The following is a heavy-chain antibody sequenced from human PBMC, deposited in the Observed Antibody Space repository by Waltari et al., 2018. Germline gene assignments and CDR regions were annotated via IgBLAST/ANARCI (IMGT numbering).Heavy chain of an antibody. V-gene: IGHV1-3*01. CDR3: ARDGPEATTDY. Sequence: QVQLVQSGAEVKKPGASVKVSCKASGYTFTSYAMHWVRQAPGQRLEWMGGSKAGNGNRKNAQKFQGRVTITRDTAASTAYMELGSLRSEDTAVYYCARDGPEATTDYWGQGTLVTVSS. D-gene: IGHD5-12*01. CDR2: SKAGNGNR. CDR1: GYTFTSYA. J-gene: IGHJ4*02.